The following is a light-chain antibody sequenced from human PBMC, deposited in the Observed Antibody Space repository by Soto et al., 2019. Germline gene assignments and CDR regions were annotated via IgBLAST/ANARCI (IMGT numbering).Light chain of an antibody. CDR1: RSDDGGYNY. CDR2: DVS. J-gene: IGLJ1*01. V-gene: IGLV2-14*01. CDR3: SSYTSSSTYV. Sequence: QSALTQPASVSGSPGQSITISCTGTRSDDGGYNYVSWYQQYPGKVPKLMIYDVSYRPSGVSNRFSGSKSGNTASLTISGLQAEDEADDYCSSYTSSSTYVFGTGTKVTVL.